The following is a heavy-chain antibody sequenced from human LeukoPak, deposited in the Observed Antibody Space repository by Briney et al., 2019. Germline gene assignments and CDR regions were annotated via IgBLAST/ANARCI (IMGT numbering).Heavy chain of an antibody. J-gene: IGHJ2*01. D-gene: IGHD1-14*01. Sequence: ASVRVSCKASGYPFTTYHINWVRKATGQGLEWMGWMNPSSGYTGYSQKFQGRVTMTRNTSITTAYMELSSLRSEGTAVYYCARISDHNWYFDLWGRGTLVTVSS. CDR3: ARISDHNWYFDL. V-gene: IGHV1-8*01. CDR2: MNPSSGYT. CDR1: GYPFTTYH.